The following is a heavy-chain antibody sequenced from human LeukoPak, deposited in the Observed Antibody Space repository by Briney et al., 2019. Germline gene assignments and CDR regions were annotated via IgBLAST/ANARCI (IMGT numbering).Heavy chain of an antibody. D-gene: IGHD6-13*01. J-gene: IGHJ3*02. CDR3: VRDSKAFNAFDI. CDR2: INHSGST. V-gene: IGHV4-34*01. Sequence: TSETLSLTCAVYGGSFSGYDWTWIRQPPGEGLEWIGEINHSGSTSYNPSLESRVTISVDTSKNQFSLKLSSVIAADTAVYYCVRDSKAFNAFDIWGQGTMVTVSS. CDR1: GGSFSGYD.